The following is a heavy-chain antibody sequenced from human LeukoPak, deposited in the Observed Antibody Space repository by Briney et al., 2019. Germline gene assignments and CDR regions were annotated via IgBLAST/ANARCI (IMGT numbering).Heavy chain of an antibody. Sequence: PSQTLSLTCTVSGGSLSSGSYYWSWLRQPAGTGLEWIGRIYTSGSTNYNPSLKSRVTMSVDTSKNQFSLKLSSVTAADTAVYYCARGATDYYGSGSYQGQLDYWGQGTLVTVSS. J-gene: IGHJ4*02. CDR1: GGSLSSGSYY. V-gene: IGHV4-61*02. D-gene: IGHD3-10*01. CDR3: ARGATDYYGSGSYQGQLDY. CDR2: IYTSGST.